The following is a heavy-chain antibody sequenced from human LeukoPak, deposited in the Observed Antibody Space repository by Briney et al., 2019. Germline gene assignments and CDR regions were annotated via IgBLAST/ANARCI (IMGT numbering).Heavy chain of an antibody. V-gene: IGHV3-21*01. CDR1: GFTFSSYS. Sequence: GGSLRLSCAASGFTFSSYSMNWVRQAPGKGLEWVSSISSSSSYIYYADSVKGRFTISRDKAKNSLYLQMNSLRAEDTAVYCCARALPDITIFGVVTEDDYWGQGTLVTVSS. CDR3: ARALPDITIFGVVTEDDY. D-gene: IGHD3-3*01. J-gene: IGHJ4*02. CDR2: ISSSSSYI.